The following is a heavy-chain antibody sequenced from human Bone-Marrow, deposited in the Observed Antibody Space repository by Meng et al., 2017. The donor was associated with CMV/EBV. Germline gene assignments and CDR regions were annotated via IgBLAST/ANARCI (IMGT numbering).Heavy chain of an antibody. J-gene: IGHJ4*02. CDR1: GYTFTSYG. CDR2: ISAYNGNT. V-gene: IGHV1-18*03. Sequence: ASVKVSCKASGYTFTSYGISWVRQAPGQGLEWMGWISAYNGNTSYAQKLQGRVTMTTDTSTSTASMELRSLRSDDMAVYYCARDRGSYYLQGVAPNFDSWGQGTLVTVSS. D-gene: IGHD1-26*01. CDR3: ARDRGSYYLQGVAPNFDS.